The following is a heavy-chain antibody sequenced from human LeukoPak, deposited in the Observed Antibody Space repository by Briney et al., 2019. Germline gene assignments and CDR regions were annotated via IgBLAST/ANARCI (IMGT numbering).Heavy chain of an antibody. J-gene: IGHJ4*02. Sequence: GGSLRLSCAASGFTLDDYGMRWVRPAAGKGLEWVAGINLNGGSTGYAHSVKGGFTLSRDNAKKSVYLEMNSLSAADTASSFCARDGAVAGTGDCFDCWGQGTLVTVSS. V-gene: IGHV3-20*04. CDR1: GFTLDDYG. CDR2: INLNGGST. D-gene: IGHD6-19*01. CDR3: ARDGAVAGTGDCFDC.